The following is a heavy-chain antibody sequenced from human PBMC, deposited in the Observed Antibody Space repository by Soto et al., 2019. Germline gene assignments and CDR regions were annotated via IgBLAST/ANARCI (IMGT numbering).Heavy chain of an antibody. CDR3: AREXXWGGQLLENYFDY. J-gene: IGHJ4*02. V-gene: IGHV3-30-3*01. CDR1: GFTFSSYA. CDR2: ISYDGSNK. D-gene: IGHD1-26*01. Sequence: QVQLVESGGGVVQPGRSLRLSCAASGFTFSSYAMHWVRQAPGKGLEWVAVISYDGSNKYYADSVKGRFTISRDNSKNTLYLQMNSLRAEDTAVYYCAREXXWGGQLLENYFDYWGQGTLVTVSS.